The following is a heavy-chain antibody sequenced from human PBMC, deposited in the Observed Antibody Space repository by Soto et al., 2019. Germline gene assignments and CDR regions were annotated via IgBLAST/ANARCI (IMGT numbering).Heavy chain of an antibody. Sequence: ASVKVSCKASGYTFTSYGICWVRQAPGQGLEWMGWISAYNGNTNYAQKLQGRVTMTTDTSTSTAYMELRSLRSDYTAVYYCARSEPILVVVAASDWFDPWGQGTLVTVSS. CDR3: ARSEPILVVVAASDWFDP. D-gene: IGHD2-15*01. V-gene: IGHV1-18*01. J-gene: IGHJ5*02. CDR1: GYTFTSYG. CDR2: ISAYNGNT.